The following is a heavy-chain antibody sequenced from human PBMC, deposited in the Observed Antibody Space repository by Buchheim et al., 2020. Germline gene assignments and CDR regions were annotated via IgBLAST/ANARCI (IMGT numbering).Heavy chain of an antibody. CDR1: GYSFTSYW. CDR3: AITKQLVYDILTGPFDY. Sequence: EVQLVQSGAEVKKPGESLRISCKGSGYSFTSYWISWVRQMPGKGLEWMGRIDPSDSYTNYSPSFQGHVTIPADKSISTAYPQWSSLKASDTAMYYCAITKQLVYDILTGPFDYWGQGTL. J-gene: IGHJ4*02. CDR2: IDPSDSYT. D-gene: IGHD3-9*01. V-gene: IGHV5-10-1*03.